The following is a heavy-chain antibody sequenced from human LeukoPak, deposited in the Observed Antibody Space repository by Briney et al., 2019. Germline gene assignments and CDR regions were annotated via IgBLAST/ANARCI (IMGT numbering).Heavy chain of an antibody. CDR1: GFTFSSYG. D-gene: IGHD1-26*01. CDR2: TSYDGSNK. CDR3: ATSSERGATNDY. V-gene: IGHV3-30*03. Sequence: GGSLRLSCAASGFTFSSYGMHWVRQAPGKGLEWVAVTSYDGSNKYYADSVKCRFTVSRDNSKNTLYLQMNSLRAEDTAVYYCATSSERGATNDYWGQGTLVTVSS. J-gene: IGHJ4*02.